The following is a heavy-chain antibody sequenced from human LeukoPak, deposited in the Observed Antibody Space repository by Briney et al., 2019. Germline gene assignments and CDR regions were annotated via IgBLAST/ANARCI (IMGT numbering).Heavy chain of an antibody. CDR3: AGVWDYSQRGRFDD. Sequence: ASVKVSCKASGYDFGNYAITWVRQAPGQGLEWMGWISPYNRQTNYAQSLQGRITMTIDTSTSTAYMELTSLRSDDTAVYYCAGVWDYSQRGRFDDWGQGTRVTVSS. CDR2: ISPYNRQT. D-gene: IGHD3/OR15-3a*01. CDR1: GYDFGNYA. J-gene: IGHJ4*02. V-gene: IGHV1-18*01.